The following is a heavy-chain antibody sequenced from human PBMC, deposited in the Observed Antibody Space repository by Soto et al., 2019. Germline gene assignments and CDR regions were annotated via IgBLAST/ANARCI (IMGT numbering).Heavy chain of an antibody. Sequence: GGSLRLSCAASGFTFSSYSMNWVRQAPGKGLEWVSSISSSSSYIYYADSVKGRFTISRDNAKNSLYLQMNSLRAEDTAVYYCAREVVEYYDSSPTILYYYGMDVWGQGTTVTVSS. CDR3: AREVVEYYDSSPTILYYYGMDV. CDR2: ISSSSSYI. D-gene: IGHD3-22*01. CDR1: GFTFSSYS. J-gene: IGHJ6*02. V-gene: IGHV3-21*01.